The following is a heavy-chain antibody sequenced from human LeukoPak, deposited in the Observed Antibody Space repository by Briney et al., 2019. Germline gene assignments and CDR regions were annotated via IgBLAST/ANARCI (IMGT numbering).Heavy chain of an antibody. CDR1: GYTFTGYY. CDR3: TRDHTSDAFDM. J-gene: IGHJ3*02. Sequence: ASVKVSCKASGYTFTGYYIHWMRQAPGQGLEWMGWINPNSGGTNYAQSFQGRVTMTRDTSISTAYMELSRLNSDDTAVYYCTRDHTSDAFDMWGQGTMVTVSS. CDR2: INPNSGGT. V-gene: IGHV1-2*02.